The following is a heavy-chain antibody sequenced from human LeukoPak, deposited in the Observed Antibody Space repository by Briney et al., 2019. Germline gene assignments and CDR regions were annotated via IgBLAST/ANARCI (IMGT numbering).Heavy chain of an antibody. CDR1: GGSISSYY. CDR2: IYYSGST. D-gene: IGHD3-9*01. J-gene: IGHJ4*02. V-gene: IGHV4-59*01. CDR3: AREFQYYDILTGYRYYFDY. Sequence: PSETLSLTCTVSGGSISSYYWSWIRQPPGKGLEWIGYIYYSGSTNYNPSLKSRVTISVDTSKNQFSLKLSSVTAADTAVYYCAREFQYYDILTGYRYYFDYWGQGTLVAVSS.